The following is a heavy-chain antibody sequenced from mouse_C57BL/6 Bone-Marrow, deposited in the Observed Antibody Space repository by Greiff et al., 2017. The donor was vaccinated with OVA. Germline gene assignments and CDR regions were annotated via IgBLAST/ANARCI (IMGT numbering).Heavy chain of an antibody. Sequence: EVQLQQSGPELVKPGASVKISCKASGYKFTDDYMNWVKQSPGKGLEWIGDIDPENGDTSYNQKFKGKATLTVDKSSSTAYMELRSLTSEDSAVYYCANDYDVFAYWGQGTLVTVSA. CDR3: ANDYDVFAY. V-gene: IGHV1-26*01. CDR1: GYKFTDDY. J-gene: IGHJ3*01. CDR2: IDPENGDT. D-gene: IGHD2-4*01.